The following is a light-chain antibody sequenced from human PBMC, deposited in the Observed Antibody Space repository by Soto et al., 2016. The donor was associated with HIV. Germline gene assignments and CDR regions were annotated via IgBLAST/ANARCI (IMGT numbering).Light chain of an antibody. CDR1: NIGTKS. Sequence: SYELTQPPSVSLAPGETATITCGADNIGTKSVHWYQQRPGQAPVLVVHDDRHRPSGIPERFSGSNSGNTATLTISRVEAGDEADYYCQLWYYSSNPLYVFGSGTKVTVL. CDR2: DDR. V-gene: IGLV3-21*02. J-gene: IGLJ1*01. CDR3: QLWYYSSNPLYV.